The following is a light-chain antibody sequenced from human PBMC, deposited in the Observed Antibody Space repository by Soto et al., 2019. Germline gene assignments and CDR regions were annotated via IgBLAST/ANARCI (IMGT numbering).Light chain of an antibody. J-gene: IGKJ2*01. Sequence: DIVMTQTPLSLPVTPGEPASISCRSSQSLLDSDDGNTYLDWYLQKPGQSRQLMIYTVSYRASGVPDRFSVSGSGTDFTLKIRRVEAEDVGVYYCMQRMEFPATFGQGTKLEI. V-gene: IGKV2-40*01. CDR3: MQRMEFPAT. CDR2: TVS. CDR1: QSLLDSDDGNTY.